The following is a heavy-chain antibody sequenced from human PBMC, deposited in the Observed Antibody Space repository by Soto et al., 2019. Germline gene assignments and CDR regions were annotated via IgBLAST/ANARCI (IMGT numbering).Heavy chain of an antibody. D-gene: IGHD6-13*01. V-gene: IGHV3-21*01. J-gene: IGHJ4*02. CDR2: ISSSSSYI. Sequence: EVQLVESGGGLVKPGGSLRLSCAASGFTFSSYSMNWVRQAPGKGLEWVSSISSSSSYIYYADSVKGRFTISRDNAKNSLYLQMNSLRAEDTAVYYCAGFGLAAAGTDYWGQGTLVTVSS. CDR3: AGFGLAAAGTDY. CDR1: GFTFSSYS.